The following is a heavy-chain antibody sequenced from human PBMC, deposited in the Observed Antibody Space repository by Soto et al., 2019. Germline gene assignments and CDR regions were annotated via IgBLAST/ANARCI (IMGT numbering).Heavy chain of an antibody. D-gene: IGHD3-22*01. CDR2: IYPGDSDT. Sequence: PGESLKISCKGSEYSFTSYWIGWVRQMPGKGLEWMGIIYPGDSDTRYSPSFQGQVTISADKSISTAYLQWSSLKASDTAMYYFSSVYYYFSPSSPNDAFDIWGQGTMVTVSS. CDR1: EYSFTSYW. CDR3: SSVYYYFSPSSPNDAFDI. V-gene: IGHV5-51*01. J-gene: IGHJ3*02.